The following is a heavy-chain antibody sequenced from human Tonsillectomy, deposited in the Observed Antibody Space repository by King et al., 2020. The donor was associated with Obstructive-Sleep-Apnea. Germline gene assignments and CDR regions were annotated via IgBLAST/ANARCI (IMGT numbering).Heavy chain of an antibody. CDR3: AKDLGTEGFDY. Sequence: VQLVESGGGLVQPGGSLRLSCAASGFTFNNYAMSWVRQAPGKGLEWVSAISGSGDDTYFADSVRGRFTISRDMSKNTVYLQMTSLRAEDTALYYCAKDLGTEGFDYWGQGTLVTVSS. V-gene: IGHV3-23*04. CDR1: GFTFNNYA. CDR2: ISGSGDDT. J-gene: IGHJ4*02. D-gene: IGHD2-8*02.